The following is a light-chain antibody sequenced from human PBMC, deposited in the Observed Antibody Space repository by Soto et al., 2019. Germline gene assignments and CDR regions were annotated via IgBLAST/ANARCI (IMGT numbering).Light chain of an antibody. V-gene: IGKV1-39*01. CDR3: QQSFSTPRT. CDR2: GAS. CDR1: QTISTS. J-gene: IGKJ1*01. Sequence: DAPMTQSPAPLSASVGDRVTSTCRASQTISTSLNWYQQKPGKAPKLLIYGASSLQSGVPSRFSGSGSGTDFTLTISSLQPEDFGTYYCQQSFSTPRTSGQRAKVDI.